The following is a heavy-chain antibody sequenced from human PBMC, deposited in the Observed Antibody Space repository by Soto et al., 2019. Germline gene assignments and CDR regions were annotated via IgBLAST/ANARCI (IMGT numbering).Heavy chain of an antibody. CDR2: INPNSGGT. CDR1: GYTFTGYY. D-gene: IGHD1-26*01. CDR3: ARSRPPTRWWELLTHLDY. J-gene: IGHJ4*02. Sequence: GASVKVSCKASGYTFTGYYMHWVRQAPGQGLEWMGWINPNSGGTNYAQKFQGRVTMTRDTSISTAYMELSRLRSDDTAVYYCARSRPPTRWWELLTHLDYWGQGTLVTVSS. V-gene: IGHV1-2*02.